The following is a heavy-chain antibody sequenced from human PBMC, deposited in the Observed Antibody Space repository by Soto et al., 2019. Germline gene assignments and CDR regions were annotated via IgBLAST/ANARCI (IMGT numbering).Heavy chain of an antibody. CDR2: IKQDGSEK. CDR1: GFTFSRYW. V-gene: IGHV3-7*01. Sequence: GGSLRLSCAASGFTFSRYWMSWVRQAPGKGLEWVANIKQDGSEKYYVDSVKGRFTISRDNAKNSLYLQMNSLRAEDTAVFYCARVDGGFVVPAADYYMDVWGKGTTVTVSS. D-gene: IGHD2-2*01. CDR3: ARVDGGFVVPAADYYMDV. J-gene: IGHJ6*03.